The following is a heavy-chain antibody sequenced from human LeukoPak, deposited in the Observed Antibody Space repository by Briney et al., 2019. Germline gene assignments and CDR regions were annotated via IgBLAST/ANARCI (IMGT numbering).Heavy chain of an antibody. J-gene: IGHJ4*02. CDR1: GYTFNTYG. CDR2: ISTYNGDT. V-gene: IGHV1-18*01. D-gene: IGHD6-25*01. Sequence: GASVKVSCKASGYTFNTYGISWVRQAPAQGLEWMGWISTYNGDTSYVQNLQRRVTMSTDTSTSTAYMELMSLRSDDTAVYYCLRAAQRPHLTPDYRGQGTLVTVSS. CDR3: LRAAQRPHLTPDY.